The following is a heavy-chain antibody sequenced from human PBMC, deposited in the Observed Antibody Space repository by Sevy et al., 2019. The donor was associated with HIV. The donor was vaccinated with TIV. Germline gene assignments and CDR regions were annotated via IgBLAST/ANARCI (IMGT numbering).Heavy chain of an antibody. CDR2: IYYSGST. CDR1: GGSISSYY. CDR3: ARGAKVTNGMDV. V-gene: IGHV4-59*01. Sequence: SLTCTVSGGSISSYYWSWIRQPPGKGLEWIGYIYYSGSTNYNPSLKSRVTISVDTSKNQFSLKLSSVTAADTAVYYCARGAKVTNGMDVWGQGTTVTVSS. J-gene: IGHJ6*02. D-gene: IGHD4-4*01.